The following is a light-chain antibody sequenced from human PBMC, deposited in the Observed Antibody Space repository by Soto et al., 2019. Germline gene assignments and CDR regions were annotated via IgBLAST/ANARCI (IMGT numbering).Light chain of an antibody. CDR2: DVT. J-gene: IGLJ2*01. CDR3: CSYAGTHTFVI. Sequence: QSALTQPASVSGSPGQSITISCTGTSSDVGGYNSVSWYQRHPGKAPKLIIYDVTKRPSGVPDRFSGSKSGDTASLTISGLQSEDEAEYYCCSYAGTHTFVIFGAGTKLTVL. CDR1: SSDVGGYNS. V-gene: IGLV2-11*01.